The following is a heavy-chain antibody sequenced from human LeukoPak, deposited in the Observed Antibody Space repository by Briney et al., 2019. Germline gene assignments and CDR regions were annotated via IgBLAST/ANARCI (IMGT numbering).Heavy chain of an antibody. J-gene: IGHJ4*02. V-gene: IGHV3-23*01. CDR3: AKAGGGSEYYFDY. CDR2: ISGSGGST. CDR1: GFTFSSYA. D-gene: IGHD3-10*01. Sequence: GGSLRLPCAASGFTFSSYAMSWVRQAPGKGLEWVSAISGSGGSTYYADSVKGRFTISRDNSKNTLYLQMNSLRAEDTAVYYCAKAGGGSEYYFDYWGQGTLVTVSS.